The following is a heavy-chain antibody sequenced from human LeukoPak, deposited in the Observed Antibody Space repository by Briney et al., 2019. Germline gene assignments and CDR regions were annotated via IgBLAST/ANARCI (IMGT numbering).Heavy chain of an antibody. Sequence: SETLSLTCTVSGGSISNYYWSWIRQPAGKRLEWIGRISKSGSTNYNPSLKSRVTMSVDTSRNQLSLKLSSVTAADTAVSYCAKDGTRPFCGSGSYYNYFDSWGQGTLVTVSS. CDR1: GGSISNYY. V-gene: IGHV4-4*07. CDR3: AKDGTRPFCGSGSYYNYFDS. D-gene: IGHD3-10*01. CDR2: ISKSGST. J-gene: IGHJ4*02.